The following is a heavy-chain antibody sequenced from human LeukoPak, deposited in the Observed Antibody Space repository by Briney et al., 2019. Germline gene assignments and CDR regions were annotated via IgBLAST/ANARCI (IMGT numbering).Heavy chain of an antibody. CDR2: ISDSGGGA. Sequence: PGGSLRLSCAASGFTFSSYAMSWVRQAPGKGLEWVSAISDSGGGAYYADSVKGRFTISRDNSKNTLYLQMNSLRAEDTAVYYCGSNIEAAGTRRCDYWGQGTLVTVSS. V-gene: IGHV3-23*01. CDR1: GFTFSSYA. D-gene: IGHD6-13*01. J-gene: IGHJ4*02. CDR3: GSNIEAAGTRRCDY.